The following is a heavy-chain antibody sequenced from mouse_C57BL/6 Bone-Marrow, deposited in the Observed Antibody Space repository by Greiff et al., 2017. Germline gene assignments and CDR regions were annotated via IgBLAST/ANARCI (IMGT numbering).Heavy chain of an antibody. Sequence: VQLQQSGSELRSPGSSVKLSCKDFDSEVFPIAYMSWVRQKPGHGFEWIGGILPSIGRTIYGAKFEDKATLDADTLSNTAYLELNSLTSEDSAIYYCARELDYYGSSYWYFDVWGTGTTVTVSS. CDR3: ARELDYYGSSYWYFDV. D-gene: IGHD1-1*01. V-gene: IGHV15-2*01. CDR2: ILPSIGRT. J-gene: IGHJ1*03. CDR1: DSEVFPIAY.